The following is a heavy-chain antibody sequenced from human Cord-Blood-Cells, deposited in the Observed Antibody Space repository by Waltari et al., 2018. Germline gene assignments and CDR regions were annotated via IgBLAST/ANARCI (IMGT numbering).Heavy chain of an antibody. J-gene: IGHJ5*02. V-gene: IGHV1-46*01. Sequence: QVQLVQSGAEVKKPGASVKVSCKASGYTFTSYYMHWVRQAPGQGLEWMGIINPSGGSTSYAQKFQGRVTMTRDTSTSTVYMELSSLRSEDTAVYYCARTYYYGSGSYYNWFDPWGQGTLVTVSS. D-gene: IGHD3-10*01. CDR3: ARTYYYGSGSYYNWFDP. CDR2: INPSGGST. CDR1: GYTFTSYY.